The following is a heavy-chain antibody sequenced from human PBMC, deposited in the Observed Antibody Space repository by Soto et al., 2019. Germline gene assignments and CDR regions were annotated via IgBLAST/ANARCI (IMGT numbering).Heavy chain of an antibody. Sequence: EVQLVESGGGLVQPGGSLRLSCVASGFTFSSYEMNWVRQAPGKGLEWVSKISSSGSSIYYADSVKGRITISRDNAKNSLHLQMNSLRAEDTAVYYCARDLTLFNYYYGMDVWGQGTTVTVSS. CDR2: ISSSGSSI. CDR1: GFTFSSYE. D-gene: IGHD3-9*01. CDR3: ARDLTLFNYYYGMDV. V-gene: IGHV3-48*03. J-gene: IGHJ6*02.